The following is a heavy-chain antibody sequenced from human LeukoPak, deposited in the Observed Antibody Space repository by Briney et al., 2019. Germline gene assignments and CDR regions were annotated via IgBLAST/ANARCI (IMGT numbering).Heavy chain of an antibody. V-gene: IGHV4-38-2*02. CDR3: ARSITMIVVVIIDYFDY. J-gene: IGHJ4*02. D-gene: IGHD3-22*01. CDR2: IYYSGST. Sequence: SETLSLTCTVSGYSISIGYYWGWIRQSPGKGLEWIGSIYYSGSTYYNPSLKSRVTISVDTSKNQFSLKLSSVTAADTAVYYCARSITMIVVVIIDYFDYWGQGTLVTVSS. CDR1: GYSISIGYY.